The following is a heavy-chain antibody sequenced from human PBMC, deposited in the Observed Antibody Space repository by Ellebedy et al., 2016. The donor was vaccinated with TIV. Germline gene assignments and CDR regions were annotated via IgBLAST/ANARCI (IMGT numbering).Heavy chain of an antibody. CDR3: AKGSSSFTWDDFDY. CDR2: VSGSGGST. V-gene: IGHV3-23*01. D-gene: IGHD6-6*01. Sequence: GESLKISXAASGFTFSSCAMSWVRQAPGKGLEWVSVVSGSGGSTYYADSVKGRFTISRDNSKSTLYLEMSRLSAEDTAVYYCAKGSSSFTWDDFDYWGQGTLVTVSS. J-gene: IGHJ4*02. CDR1: GFTFSSCA.